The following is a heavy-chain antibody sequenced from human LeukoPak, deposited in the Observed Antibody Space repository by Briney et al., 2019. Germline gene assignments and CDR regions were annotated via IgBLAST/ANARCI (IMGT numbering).Heavy chain of an antibody. CDR2: ISNSGSIK. V-gene: IGHV3-48*04. Sequence: GGSLRLSCAVSKFTFNRYSINWVRQAPGKGLEWVSHISNSGSIKYYADSVKGRFTISRDNVENSLYLQMDSLRVEDTAVYHCARVFWFGADYYGMDVWGQGTTVTVSS. D-gene: IGHD3-10*01. CDR1: KFTFNRYS. J-gene: IGHJ6*02. CDR3: ARVFWFGADYYGMDV.